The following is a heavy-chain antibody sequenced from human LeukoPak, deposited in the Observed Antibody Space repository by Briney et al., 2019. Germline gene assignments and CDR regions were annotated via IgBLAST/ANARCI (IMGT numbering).Heavy chain of an antibody. J-gene: IGHJ4*02. CDR1: GGSISSYY. V-gene: IGHV4-59*01. Sequence: PSETLSLTCTVSGGSISSYYWSWIRQPPGKGLEWIGYIYYSGSTNYNPSLKSRVTISVDTSKNLFSLKLSSVTAADTAVYYCARAIDSSGLDYWGQGTLVTVSS. D-gene: IGHD3-22*01. CDR3: ARAIDSSGLDY. CDR2: IYYSGST.